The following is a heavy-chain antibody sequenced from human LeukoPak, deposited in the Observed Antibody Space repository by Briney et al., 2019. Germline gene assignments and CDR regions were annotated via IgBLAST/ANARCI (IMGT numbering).Heavy chain of an antibody. CDR3: AKDTAYYYDSSGYDGFDI. D-gene: IGHD3-22*01. V-gene: IGHV3-9*01. Sequence: PGRSLRLSCAASGFTFDDYAMHWVRQAPGKGLEWVSVITWNSDTIDYADSVKDRFTISRDNAKNSLYLQMNSLRAEDTALYYCAKDTAYYYDSSGYDGFDIWGQGTMVTVSS. CDR1: GFTFDDYA. CDR2: ITWNSDTI. J-gene: IGHJ3*02.